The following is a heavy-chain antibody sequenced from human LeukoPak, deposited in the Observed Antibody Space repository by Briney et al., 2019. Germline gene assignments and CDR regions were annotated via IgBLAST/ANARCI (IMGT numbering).Heavy chain of an antibody. CDR3: ASPYSSSWYGDAFDI. CDR2: IYHSGST. D-gene: IGHD6-13*01. V-gene: IGHV4-30-2*01. J-gene: IGHJ3*02. CDR1: GGSISSGGFS. Sequence: PSETLSLTCGVSGGSISSGGFSWSWIRQPPGKGLEWIGYIYHSGSTYYKPSLKSRVTISIDRSKNYSSLNLSSVTAADTAVYYCASPYSSSWYGDAFDIWGQGTMVTVSS.